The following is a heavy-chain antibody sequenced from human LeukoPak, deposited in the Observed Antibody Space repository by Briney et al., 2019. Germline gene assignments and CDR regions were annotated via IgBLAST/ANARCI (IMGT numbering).Heavy chain of an antibody. Sequence: SGGSLRLSCAASGFTFTSYWMSWVRQAPGKGLEWVANINEDGSETYYVDSVKGRFTISRDNAKNSLYLQMNSLRAEDTALYYCAKDIAAAGTGWYFDLWGRGTLITVSS. J-gene: IGHJ2*01. D-gene: IGHD6-13*01. CDR3: AKDIAAAGTGWYFDL. V-gene: IGHV3-7*03. CDR1: GFTFTSYW. CDR2: INEDGSET.